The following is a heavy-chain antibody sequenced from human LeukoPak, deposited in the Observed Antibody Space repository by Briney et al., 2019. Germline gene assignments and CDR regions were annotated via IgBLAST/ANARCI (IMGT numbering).Heavy chain of an antibody. D-gene: IGHD3-9*01. CDR2: ISNSGR. CDR1: GVSITLYY. CDR3: ARGNYDILSDYSLYSPRGGFDH. J-gene: IGHJ4*02. Sequence: PSETLSLTYTVSGVSITLYYWTWIRQSPKKGLEWMGDISNSGRNDNPSLSRRLTISTDTSKNNFSLRLTSVSAADTAVYYCARGNYDILSDYSLYSPRGGFDHWGQGILVTVSS. V-gene: IGHV4-59*01.